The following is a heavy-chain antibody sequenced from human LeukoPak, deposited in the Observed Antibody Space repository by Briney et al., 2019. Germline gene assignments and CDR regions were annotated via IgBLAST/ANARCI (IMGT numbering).Heavy chain of an antibody. CDR2: INHSGST. CDR3: ARRPLWFGESPDFDY. CDR1: GGPFSGYY. Sequence: SETLSLTCAVYGGPFSGYYWSWIRQPPGKGLEWIGEINHSGSTNYNPSLKSRVTISVDTSKNQFSLKLSSVTAADTAVYYCARRPLWFGESPDFDYWGQGTLVTVSS. D-gene: IGHD3-10*01. V-gene: IGHV4-34*01. J-gene: IGHJ4*02.